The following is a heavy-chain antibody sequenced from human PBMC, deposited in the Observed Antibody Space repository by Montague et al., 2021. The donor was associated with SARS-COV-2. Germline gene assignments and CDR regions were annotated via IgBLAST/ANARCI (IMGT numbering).Heavy chain of an antibody. CDR3: VRYHRDCRGGDCYVVDC. D-gene: IGHD2-21*02. Sequence: SETLSLTCTVSGGSISTYYWGWIRQPPGKGLEWIGYVYDSGTTKYSPSLKSRVTISADTSKNQFSLKLSSVTAADTAIYYCVRYHRDCRGGDCYVVDCWGQGTLVSVSS. CDR1: GGSISTYY. CDR2: VYDSGTT. V-gene: IGHV4-59*08. J-gene: IGHJ4*02.